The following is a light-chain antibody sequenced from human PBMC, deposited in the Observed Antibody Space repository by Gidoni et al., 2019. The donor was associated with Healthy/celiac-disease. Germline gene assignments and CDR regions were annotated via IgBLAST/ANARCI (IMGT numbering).Light chain of an antibody. Sequence: DLQMTQSPSSLSASVGDRVTITCRASQSISSYLNWYQQKPGKAPKLLIYAASSLQSGVTSRFSGSGSGTDFTLTISSLQPEDFATDYCQQSYSTPYTFGQGNKLEIK. V-gene: IGKV1-39*01. CDR3: QQSYSTPYT. J-gene: IGKJ2*01. CDR2: AAS. CDR1: QSISSY.